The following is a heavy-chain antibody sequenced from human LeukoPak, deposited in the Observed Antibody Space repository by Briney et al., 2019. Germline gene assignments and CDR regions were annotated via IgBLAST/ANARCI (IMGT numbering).Heavy chain of an antibody. CDR1: GFTFSSYA. J-gene: IGHJ4*02. CDR2: IRGCGGST. Sequence: GGSLRLSCAASGFTFSSYAMSWVRQAPGKGLEWVSGIRGCGGSTYYADSVKGRFTISRDNSKNTLYLQMNSLRAEDTAVYYCARARNNYDSSGYSALDYWGQGTLVTVSS. CDR3: ARARNNYDSSGYSALDY. V-gene: IGHV3-23*01. D-gene: IGHD3-22*01.